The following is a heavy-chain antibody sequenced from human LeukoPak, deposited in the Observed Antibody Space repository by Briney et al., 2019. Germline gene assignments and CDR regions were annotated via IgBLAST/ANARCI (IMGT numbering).Heavy chain of an antibody. Sequence: GGSLRLSCAASGFIFSIYSMNWVRQAPGKGLEWVSSISNDGNYIYYADSVKGRFTISRDNAKNSLYLQMNSLRAEDTAVYYCASETWISDYWGQGTLVTVSS. D-gene: IGHD5-12*01. V-gene: IGHV3-21*01. J-gene: IGHJ4*02. CDR2: ISNDGNYI. CDR1: GFIFSIYS. CDR3: ASETWISDY.